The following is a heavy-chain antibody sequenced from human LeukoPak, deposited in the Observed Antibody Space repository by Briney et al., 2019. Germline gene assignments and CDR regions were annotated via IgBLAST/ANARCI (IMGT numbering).Heavy chain of an antibody. CDR3: TTAGLYYDILTDYYPFDY. Sequence: GGSLRLSCAASGSTFNNAWMTWVRQAPGKGLEWVGRIKSKTDGGTTDYAAPVKGRFTISRDDSKNSLYLQMNSLKTEDTAVYYCTTAGLYYDILTDYYPFDYWGQGTLVTVSS. J-gene: IGHJ4*02. CDR2: IKSKTDGGTT. D-gene: IGHD3-9*01. CDR1: GSTFNNAW. V-gene: IGHV3-15*01.